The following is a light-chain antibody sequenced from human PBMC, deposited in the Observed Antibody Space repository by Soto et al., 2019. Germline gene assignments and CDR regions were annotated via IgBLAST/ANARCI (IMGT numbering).Light chain of an antibody. J-gene: IGKJ5*01. CDR2: GAS. V-gene: IGKV3-20*01. CDR3: QHYGSSRT. CDR1: QSVSSY. Sequence: EIVMTQSPATLSVSPGERATLSCRASQSVSSYLAWYQQKPGQAPRLLIYGASSRATGIPDRFSGSGSGPDFTLTISRLEPEDFAVYFCQHYGSSRTFGQGTRLEIK.